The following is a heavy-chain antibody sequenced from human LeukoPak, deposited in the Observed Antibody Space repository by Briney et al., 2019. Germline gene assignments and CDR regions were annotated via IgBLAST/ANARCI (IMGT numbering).Heavy chain of an antibody. D-gene: IGHD2-2*02. J-gene: IGHJ2*01. CDR3: GVVPAAIKAGYFDL. CDR2: ISGSGGST. V-gene: IGHV3-23*01. Sequence: GGSLRLSCAASGFTFSSFAMSWVRQAPGKGLEWVSAISGSGGSTYYADSVKGRFTISRDNSKNTLYLQMNSLRAEDTAVYYCGVVPAAIKAGYFDLWGRGTLVTVSS. CDR1: GFTFSSFA.